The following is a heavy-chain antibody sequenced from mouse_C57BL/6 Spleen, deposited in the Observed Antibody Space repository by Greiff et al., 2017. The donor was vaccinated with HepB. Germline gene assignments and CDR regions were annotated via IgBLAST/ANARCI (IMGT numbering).Heavy chain of an antibody. J-gene: IGHJ1*03. V-gene: IGHV1-22*01. CDR2: INPNNGGT. D-gene: IGHD1-1*01. Sequence: EVQLQQSGPELVKPGASVKMSCKASGYTFTDYNMHWVKQSHGKSLEWIGYINPNNGGTSYNQKFKGKATLTVNKSSSTAYMELRSLTSEDSAVYYGARNYYCSSYPWYLDVWGTGTTVTVSS. CDR3: ARNYYCSSYPWYLDV. CDR1: GYTFTDYN.